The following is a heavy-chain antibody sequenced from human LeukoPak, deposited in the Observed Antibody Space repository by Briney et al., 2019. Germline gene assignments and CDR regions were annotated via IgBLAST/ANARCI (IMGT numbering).Heavy chain of an antibody. CDR2: IKQDGSEK. J-gene: IGHJ4*02. D-gene: IGHD6-6*01. CDR1: GFTFSGYR. CDR3: ASGTDAGRPFLHAFHY. Sequence: VGSLRLSCAASGFTFSGYRMNWVRQAPGKGLEWVAYIKQDGSEKYYVDSVKGRFTISRDNAKNSLYLQMNSLGTEDTAVYYCASGTDAGRPFLHAFHYWVQGTLVTVSS. V-gene: IGHV3-7*01.